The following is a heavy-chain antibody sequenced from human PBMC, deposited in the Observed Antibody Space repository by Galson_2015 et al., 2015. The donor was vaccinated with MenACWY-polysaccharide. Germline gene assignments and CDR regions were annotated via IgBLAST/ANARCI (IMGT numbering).Heavy chain of an antibody. CDR2: ISYDGSNK. Sequence: SLRLSCAASGFTFSSYAMHWVRQAPGKGLEWVAVISYDGSNKYYADSVKGRFTISRDNSKNTLYLQMNSLRAEDTAVYYCARPSSGFTYWGQGTLVTVSS. CDR1: GFTFSSYA. J-gene: IGHJ4*02. CDR3: ARPSSGFTY. D-gene: IGHD6-19*01. V-gene: IGHV3-30-3*01.